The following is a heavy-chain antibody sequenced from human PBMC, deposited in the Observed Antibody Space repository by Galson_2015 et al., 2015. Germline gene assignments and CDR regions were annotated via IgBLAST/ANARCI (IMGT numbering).Heavy chain of an antibody. CDR3: ASGGYTNGWFDP. CDR1: GYSFPSYW. Sequence: QSGAEVKKPGESLTISFTGSGYSFPSYWVGWVRQMPGKGLEWMGILYPGDSDTRYSPTFQGRVTISADKSISTAYLQWNSLKASDTAGYFFASGGYTNGWFDPWGQGTLVTVSS. CDR2: LYPGDSDT. D-gene: IGHD5-12*01. V-gene: IGHV5-51*01. J-gene: IGHJ5*02.